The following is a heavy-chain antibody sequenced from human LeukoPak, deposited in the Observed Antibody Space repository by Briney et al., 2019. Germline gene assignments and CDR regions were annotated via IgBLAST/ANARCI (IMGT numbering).Heavy chain of an antibody. V-gene: IGHV3-30*04. J-gene: IGHJ4*02. Sequence: GRSLRLSCAASGFTFSNYAVHWVRQAPGKGLEWVSVISYEGSKKYYADSVKGRFTISRDNSKNTVHLQMNSLSTEDTAVYYRAKDRAEATRRSLDYWGQGTLVTVSS. CDR1: GFTFSNYA. D-gene: IGHD1-26*01. CDR2: ISYEGSKK. CDR3: AKDRAEATRRSLDY.